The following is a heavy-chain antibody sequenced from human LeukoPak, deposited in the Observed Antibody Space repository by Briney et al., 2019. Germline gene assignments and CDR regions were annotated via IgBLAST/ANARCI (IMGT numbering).Heavy chain of an antibody. V-gene: IGHV4-61*02. Sequence: SETLSLTCTVSGGSISSGSYYWSWIRQPAGNGLEWIGRIYTSGSANYNPSLKSRVTISVDTSKNQFSMKLSSVTAADTAVYYCARDDWYFDLWGRGTLVTVSS. CDR1: GGSISSGSYY. CDR2: IYTSGSA. CDR3: ARDDWYFDL. J-gene: IGHJ2*01.